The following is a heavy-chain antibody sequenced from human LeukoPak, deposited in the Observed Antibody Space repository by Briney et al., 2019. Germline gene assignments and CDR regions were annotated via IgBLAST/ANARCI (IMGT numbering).Heavy chain of an antibody. CDR2: IIPIFGTA. CDR3: ARGSLTTIFGVVTSHVMDV. D-gene: IGHD3-3*01. J-gene: IGHJ6*03. Sequence: ASVKVSCKASGGTFSSYAISWVRQAPGQGLEWMGGIIPIFGTANYAQKFQGRVTITADESTSTAYMELSSLRSEDTAVYYCARGSLTTIFGVVTSHVMDVWGKGTTVTVSS. CDR1: GGTFSSYA. V-gene: IGHV1-69*01.